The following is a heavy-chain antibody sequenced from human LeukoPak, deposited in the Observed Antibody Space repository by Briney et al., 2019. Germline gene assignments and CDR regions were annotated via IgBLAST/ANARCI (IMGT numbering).Heavy chain of an antibody. CDR3: AKGFGSYYSSGVYMAY. CDR1: GFTVSSNY. CDR2: IYSGGST. V-gene: IGHV3-66*01. Sequence: QPGGSLRLSCAASGFTVSSNYMSWVRQAPGKGLEWVSVIYSGGSTYYADSVKGRFTISRDNSKNTLYLQMNSLRAEDTAVYYCAKGFGSYYSSGVYMAYWGQGTLVTVSS. D-gene: IGHD1-26*01. J-gene: IGHJ4*02.